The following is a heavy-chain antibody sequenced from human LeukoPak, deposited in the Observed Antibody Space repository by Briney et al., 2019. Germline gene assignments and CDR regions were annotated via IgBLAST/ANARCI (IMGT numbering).Heavy chain of an antibody. CDR2: IYTSEST. V-gene: IGHV4-4*07. Sequence: SETLSLTCTVSSGSISNYYWSWIRQPAGKGLEWIGRIYTSESTNYNPSLKSRVTISVDTSKNQFSLKLSSVTAADTAVYYCARDRKRGLRYFDWLLPYYYMDVWGKGTTVTISS. D-gene: IGHD3-9*01. J-gene: IGHJ6*03. CDR3: ARDRKRGLRYFDWLLPYYYMDV. CDR1: SGSISNYY.